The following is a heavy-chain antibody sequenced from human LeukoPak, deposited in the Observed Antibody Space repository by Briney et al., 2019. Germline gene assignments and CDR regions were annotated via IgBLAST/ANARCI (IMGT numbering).Heavy chain of an antibody. J-gene: IGHJ4*02. D-gene: IGHD2-8*01. V-gene: IGHV1-2*02. CDR2: INPNSGGT. Sequence: ASVKVSCKASGYTFTGYYMHWVRQAPGQGLEWMGWINPNSGGTNYAQKFQGRVTMTRDTSISTAYMELSRLRSDDTAVYYCARSFLSRYCTNGVCWFDYWGQGTLVTDSS. CDR3: ARSFLSRYCTNGVCWFDY. CDR1: GYTFTGYY.